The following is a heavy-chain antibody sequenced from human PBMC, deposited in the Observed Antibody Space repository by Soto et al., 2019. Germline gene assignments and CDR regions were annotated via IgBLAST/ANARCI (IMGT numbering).Heavy chain of an antibody. V-gene: IGHV3-23*01. Sequence: EVQLLESGGGLVQPGGSLRLSCAASGFTFSSYAMSWVRQAPGKGLEWVSAISGSGGSTYYADSVKGRITISRDNSKNTLYLQMSSLRAEDTAVDYCAKSMVTFGGVIVRDAFDIWGQGTMVTVSS. J-gene: IGHJ3*02. CDR2: ISGSGGST. D-gene: IGHD3-16*02. CDR1: GFTFSSYA. CDR3: AKSMVTFGGVIVRDAFDI.